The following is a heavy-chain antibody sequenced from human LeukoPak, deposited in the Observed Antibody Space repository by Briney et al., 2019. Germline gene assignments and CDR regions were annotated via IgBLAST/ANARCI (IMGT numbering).Heavy chain of an antibody. J-gene: IGHJ4*02. D-gene: IGHD3-10*01. Sequence: GGSLRLSCAAAGFTFTYYWMGWVRQAPGKGLEWVANIKHGGSEKYYVDSVKGRFTISRDNAKNSLYLQMNSLRAEDTAVYYCARVGGTTLVRGVDFWGQGTLVTVSS. CDR3: ARVGGTTLVRGVDF. CDR2: IKHGGSEK. V-gene: IGHV3-7*03. CDR1: GFTFTYYW.